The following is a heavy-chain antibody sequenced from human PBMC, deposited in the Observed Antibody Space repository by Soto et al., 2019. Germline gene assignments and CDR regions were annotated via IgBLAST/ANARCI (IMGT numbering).Heavy chain of an antibody. J-gene: IGHJ4*02. D-gene: IGHD6-13*01. CDR3: AKDPAPIAAAVNFDY. Sequence: PGGSLRLSCAPSGFTFSGYAMSWAREAPGKGLEWGSAISGSGGSTYYADSVKGRFTISRDNSKNTLYPQMNSLRAEDTAVYYCAKDPAPIAAAVNFDYWGQGTLVTVSS. CDR1: GFTFSGYA. CDR2: ISGSGGST. V-gene: IGHV3-23*01.